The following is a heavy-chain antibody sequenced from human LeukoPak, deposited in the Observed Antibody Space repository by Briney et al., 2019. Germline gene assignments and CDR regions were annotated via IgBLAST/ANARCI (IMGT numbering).Heavy chain of an antibody. CDR2: IYYSGST. Sequence: PSDTLSLTCTVSGGAINRYYWNWIRQTPGKGLEWIGYIYYSGSTNYNPSLKSRVTMSADTSKNQFSLKLSSVTAADTAVYYCGRTEYYFDYWGQGTLVTVSS. V-gene: IGHV4-59*01. CDR3: GRTEYYFDY. D-gene: IGHD3-10*01. J-gene: IGHJ4*02. CDR1: GGAINRYY.